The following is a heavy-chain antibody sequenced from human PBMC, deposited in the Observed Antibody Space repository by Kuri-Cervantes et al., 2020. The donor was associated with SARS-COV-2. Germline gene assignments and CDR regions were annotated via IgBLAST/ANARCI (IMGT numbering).Heavy chain of an antibody. V-gene: IGHV2-70*11. CDR1: GLSLNSNGVC. J-gene: IGHJ4*02. CDR3: ARAYGSGNYRLDY. D-gene: IGHD3-10*01. CDR2: IDWDDDT. Sequence: SGPTLVKPTQTLTLTCTFSGLSLNSNGVCVSWIRQPPGRALEWLARIDWDDDTYYSTSLKTRLSISKDTSKNEVVLTMTNMDPADTATYYCARAYGSGNYRLDYWGQGTLVTVSS.